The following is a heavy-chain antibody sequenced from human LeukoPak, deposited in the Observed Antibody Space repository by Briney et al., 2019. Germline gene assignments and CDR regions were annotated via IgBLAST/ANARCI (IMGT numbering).Heavy chain of an antibody. V-gene: IGHV4-38-2*01. CDR2: IYHSGST. Sequence: PSETLSLTCAVSGYSISSGYYWGWIRPPPGKGLEWIGSIYHSGSTYYNPSLKSRVTISVDTSKNQFSLKLSSVTAADTAVYYCARQGRVEYNWFDPWGQGTLVTVSS. CDR3: ARQGRVEYNWFDP. D-gene: IGHD5-24*01. J-gene: IGHJ5*02. CDR1: GYSISSGYY.